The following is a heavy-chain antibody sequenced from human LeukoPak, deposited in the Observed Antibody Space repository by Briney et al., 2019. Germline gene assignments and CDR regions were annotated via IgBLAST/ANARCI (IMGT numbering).Heavy chain of an antibody. CDR1: GFTFSSYA. Sequence: GRSLRLSCAASGFTFSSYAMHWVRQAPGKGLEWVAVISYDGSNKYYADSVRGRFTISRDNSKNTLYLQMNSLRAEDTAVYYCARDYYDSSGLGYWGQGTLVTVSS. D-gene: IGHD3-22*01. CDR3: ARDYYDSSGLGY. V-gene: IGHV3-30*01. CDR2: ISYDGSNK. J-gene: IGHJ4*02.